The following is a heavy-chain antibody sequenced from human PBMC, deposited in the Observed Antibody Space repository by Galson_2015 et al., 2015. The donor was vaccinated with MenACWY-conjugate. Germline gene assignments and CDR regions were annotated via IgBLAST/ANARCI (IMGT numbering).Heavy chain of an antibody. CDR2: IRTKAKSQST. V-gene: IGHV3-72*01. D-gene: IGHD3-10*01. J-gene: IGHJ4*02. Sequence: SLRLSCAASGFSFSDYYMDWVRQAPGKGLEWVVRIRTKAKSQSTEYAASVKGRFTVSRDDSKNSLYLQMNSLKIEDTAVYYCARANNDGSDFDSWGQGTLVTVSS. CDR3: ARANNDGSDFDS. CDR1: GFSFSDYY.